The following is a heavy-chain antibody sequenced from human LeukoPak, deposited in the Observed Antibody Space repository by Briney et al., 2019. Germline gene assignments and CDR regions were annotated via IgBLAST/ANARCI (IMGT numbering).Heavy chain of an antibody. J-gene: IGHJ6*03. D-gene: IGHD3-10*01. CDR2: INPNSGGT. CDR3: AREGDPTSWAFGDYYYYYYMDV. V-gene: IGHV1-2*06. Sequence: GASVKVSCKASGYTFTGYYMHWVRQAPGQGLEWMGRINPNSGGTNYAQKFQGRVTMTRDTSISTAYMELSRLRSDDTAVYYCAREGDPTSWAFGDYYYYYYMDVWGKGTTVTVSS. CDR1: GYTFTGYY.